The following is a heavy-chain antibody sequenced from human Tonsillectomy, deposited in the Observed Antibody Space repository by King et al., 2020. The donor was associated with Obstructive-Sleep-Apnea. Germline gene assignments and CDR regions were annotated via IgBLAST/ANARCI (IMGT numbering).Heavy chain of an antibody. V-gene: IGHV3-7*01. CDR2: IKPDGSEK. CDR1: GFTFSNYW. J-gene: IGHJ4*02. D-gene: IGHD1-1*01. CDR3: ARGLAVYNWNDGGFFDY. Sequence: VQLVESGGGLVQPGGSLRRSCAASGFTFSNYWMSWVRQAPGKGLEWVANIKPDGSEKFYVDSVKGRFTISRDNANNSLYLQMNSLRAADTAAYYWARGLAVYNWNDGGFFDYWGQGTLVTVSS.